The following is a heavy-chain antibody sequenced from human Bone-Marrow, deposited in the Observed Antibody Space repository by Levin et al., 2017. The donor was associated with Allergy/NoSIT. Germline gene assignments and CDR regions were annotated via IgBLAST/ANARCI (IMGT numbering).Heavy chain of an antibody. CDR3: AKAKELAAGLFDS. CDR2: IWYDGATE. CDR1: GFAVSNSG. V-gene: IGHV3-33*06. D-gene: IGHD6-13*01. Sequence: GGSLRLSCAASGFAVSNSGMHWVRQAPGKGLEWVAVIWYDGATEYYGDSVKGRFTSSRDDSKNTLYLQMNSLRAEDTAVYYCAKAKELAAGLFDSWGQGTLVIVSS. J-gene: IGHJ4*02.